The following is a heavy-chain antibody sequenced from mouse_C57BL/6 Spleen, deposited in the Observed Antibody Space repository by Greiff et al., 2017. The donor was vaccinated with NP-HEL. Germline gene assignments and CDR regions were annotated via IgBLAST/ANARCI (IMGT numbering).Heavy chain of an antibody. J-gene: IGHJ3*01. Sequence: DVKLVESGGGLVKPGGSLKLSCAASGFTFSDYGMHWVRQAPEKGLEWVAYISSGSSTIYYADTVKGRFTISRENAKNTLFLQMTSLRSEDTAMYYCARGDDYDPWFAYWGQGTLVTVSA. V-gene: IGHV5-17*01. CDR1: GFTFSDYG. CDR3: ARGDDYDPWFAY. D-gene: IGHD2-4*01. CDR2: ISSGSSTI.